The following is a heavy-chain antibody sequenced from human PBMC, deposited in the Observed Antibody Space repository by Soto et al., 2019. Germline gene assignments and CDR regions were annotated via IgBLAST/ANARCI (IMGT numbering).Heavy chain of an antibody. Sequence: QVQLVESGGGVVQPGRSLRLSCAASGFTFSSYGMHWVRQAPGKGLEWVAVISYDGSNKYYADSVKGRFTISRDNAKNTLHLQMSRLRAEDTAVYYCAKDRGWLAERYYYGMDVWGGGTMVTVSS. CDR1: GFTFSSYG. D-gene: IGHD6-19*01. CDR3: AKDRGWLAERYYYGMDV. CDR2: ISYDGSNK. V-gene: IGHV3-30*18. J-gene: IGHJ6*01.